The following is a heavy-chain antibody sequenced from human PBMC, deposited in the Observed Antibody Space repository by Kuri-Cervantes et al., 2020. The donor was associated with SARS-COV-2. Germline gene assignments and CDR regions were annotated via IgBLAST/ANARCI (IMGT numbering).Heavy chain of an antibody. Sequence: ETLSLTCAASGFTFSSYAMSWVRQAPGKGLEWVSSISGSGSSTYYTDSVKGRFTISRDNSKNMQYLQMDSLRAEDTAVYYCAKSRTGVGDSTDYWGPGTLVTVSS. D-gene: IGHD1-26*01. CDR1: GFTFSSYA. CDR2: ISGSGSST. CDR3: AKSRTGVGDSTDY. J-gene: IGHJ4*02. V-gene: IGHV3-23*01.